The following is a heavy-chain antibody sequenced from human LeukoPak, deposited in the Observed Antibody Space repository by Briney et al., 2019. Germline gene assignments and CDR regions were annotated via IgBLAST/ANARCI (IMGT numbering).Heavy chain of an antibody. Sequence: PSETLSLTCTVSGGSITSYYWSWIRQPPGKGLEWIGYIYYSGSTNFNPSLKSRVTVSVDTSKNQFSLRLNSVTAADTAVYYCASSGWDCSSTSCYVGYYYYGLDVWGQGTTVTVSS. V-gene: IGHV4-59*01. J-gene: IGHJ6*02. D-gene: IGHD2-2*01. CDR3: ASSGWDCSSTSCYVGYYYYGLDV. CDR2: IYYSGST. CDR1: GGSITSYY.